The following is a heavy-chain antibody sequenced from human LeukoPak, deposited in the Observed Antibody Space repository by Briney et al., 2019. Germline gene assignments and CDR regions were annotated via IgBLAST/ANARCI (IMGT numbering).Heavy chain of an antibody. V-gene: IGHV3-30-3*01. D-gene: IGHD1-1*01. CDR2: ISYDGDKK. CDR3: ARVQTTTAGHYFDY. CDR1: GFTFSDYA. Sequence: GGSLRLSCAAPGFTFSDYAMHWVRQAPGKGLEWVAVISYDGDKKFCADSVKGRFTISRDNSKNTLYLQMNSLRGEDTAVYYCARVQTTTAGHYFDYWGQGTLVTVSS. J-gene: IGHJ4*02.